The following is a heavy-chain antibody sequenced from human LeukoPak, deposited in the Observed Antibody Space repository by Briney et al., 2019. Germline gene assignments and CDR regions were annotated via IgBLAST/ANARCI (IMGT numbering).Heavy chain of an antibody. CDR1: GYTFTSYD. V-gene: IGHV1-8*01. J-gene: IGHJ6*02. Sequence: GASVKVSCKASGYTFTSYDINWVRQATGQGLEWMGWMNPNSGNTGYAQKFQGTVTMTRNTSISTAYMELSSLRSEDTAVYYCARDMSDFWSGYFGPTYGMDVWGQGTLVTVSS. CDR2: MNPNSGNT. D-gene: IGHD3-3*01. CDR3: ARDMSDFWSGYFGPTYGMDV.